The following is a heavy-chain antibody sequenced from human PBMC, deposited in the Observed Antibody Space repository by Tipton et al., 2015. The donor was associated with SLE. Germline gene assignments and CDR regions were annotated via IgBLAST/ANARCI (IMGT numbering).Heavy chain of an antibody. CDR2: IYYSGST. J-gene: IGHJ4*02. CDR3: ARAIYSNYVGYYFDY. D-gene: IGHD4-11*01. Sequence: TLSLTCTVSGGSISSGGYYWGWIRQHPGKGLEWIGYIYYSGSTNYNPSLKSRVTISVDTYKNQFSLKLSSVTAADTAVYYCARAIYSNYVGYYFDYGGQGTLVTVSS. CDR1: GGSISSGGYY. V-gene: IGHV4-61*08.